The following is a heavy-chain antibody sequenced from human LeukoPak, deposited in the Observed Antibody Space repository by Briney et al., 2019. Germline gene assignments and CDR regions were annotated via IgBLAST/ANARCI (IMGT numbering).Heavy chain of an antibody. CDR1: GFTFSSSA. CDR2: IVVGSGNT. J-gene: IGHJ6*02. Sequence: SVKVSCKASGFTFSSSAMQWVRQARGQRLEWIGWIVVGSGNTNYAQKFQERVTVTRDMSTSTAYMELSSLRSEDTAVYYCAAGLEAATNMLDYYYYGMDVWGQGTTVTVSS. D-gene: IGHD5-24*01. V-gene: IGHV1-58*02. CDR3: AAGLEAATNMLDYYYYGMDV.